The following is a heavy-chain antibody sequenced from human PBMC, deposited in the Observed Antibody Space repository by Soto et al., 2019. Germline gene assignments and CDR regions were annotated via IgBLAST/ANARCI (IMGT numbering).Heavy chain of an antibody. Sequence: ELQLLESGGGLVQPGGSLRLSCAASGFTFSSYGMSWVRQAPGKGLEWVSSIRGGGVSTYYADSVKGRFTISRDNSKNTLYLQMNSLRAEDTALYYCAKVKGYNAYEDLDYWGQGTLVTVSS. CDR1: GFTFSSYG. CDR2: IRGGGVST. D-gene: IGHD5-12*01. J-gene: IGHJ4*02. V-gene: IGHV3-23*01. CDR3: AKVKGYNAYEDLDY.